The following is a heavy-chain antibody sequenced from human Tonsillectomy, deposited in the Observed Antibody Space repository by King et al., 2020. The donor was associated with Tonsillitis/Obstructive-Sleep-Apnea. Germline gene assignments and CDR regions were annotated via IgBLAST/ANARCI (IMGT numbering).Heavy chain of an antibody. CDR1: GYTFTGYY. V-gene: IGHV1-2*06. CDR3: AREYNGYDSYFDY. D-gene: IGHD5-12*01. CDR2: SIPNTGCT. J-gene: IGHJ4*02. Sequence: QLEQSGAEVKKPGASVKGSCKASGYTFTGYYMHWVRQAPGQGLDVMGRSIPNTGCTNYVQKFQGRVTMTRDTSISTVYMELTRLTFDDTAVYYCAREYNGYDSYFDYWGQGTLVTVSS.